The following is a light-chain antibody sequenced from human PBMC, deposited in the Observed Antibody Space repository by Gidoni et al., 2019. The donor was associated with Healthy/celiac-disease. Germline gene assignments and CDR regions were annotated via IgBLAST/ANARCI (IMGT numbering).Light chain of an antibody. CDR2: QDS. V-gene: IGLV3-1*01. Sequence: SYELTQPPSVSVSPGQTASITCSGDKLGDKYACWYQQKPGQSHVLVIYQDSKRPSGIPELFSGSNSCNTATLTISGTQDMYEADYYCQAWDSSTAHVVFGGGTKLTVL. J-gene: IGLJ2*01. CDR1: KLGDKY. CDR3: QAWDSSTAHVV.